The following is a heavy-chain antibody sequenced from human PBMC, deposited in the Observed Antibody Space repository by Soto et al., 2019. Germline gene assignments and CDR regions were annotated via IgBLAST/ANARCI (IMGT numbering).Heavy chain of an antibody. J-gene: IGHJ5*02. CDR2: ISGSGGTT. D-gene: IGHD3-22*01. V-gene: IGHV3-23*01. CDR3: AKDSISMIAVAPGWFDP. Sequence: GSLRLSCAASGFSFSSYAMSWVRHTPGRGLEWVSAISGSGGTTYYADSVKGRFSISRDNSKNTLYLLMNSLRAEDTAVYYCAKDSISMIAVAPGWFDPWGQGTLVTVS. CDR1: GFSFSSYA.